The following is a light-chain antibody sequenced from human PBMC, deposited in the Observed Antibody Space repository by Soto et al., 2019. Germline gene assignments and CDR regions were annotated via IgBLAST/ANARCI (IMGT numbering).Light chain of an antibody. J-gene: IGKJ4*01. CDR3: QQLNSYPLT. CDR1: QGISSY. CDR2: AAS. V-gene: IGKV1-9*01. Sequence: DIQLTQSPSFLSASVGDRVTITCRASQGISSYLAWYQQKPGKAPKLLIYAASTLQSGVPSRFSGSGSGTEFTLTISRLQPKDFATYYCQQLNSYPLTFGGGTKVEIK.